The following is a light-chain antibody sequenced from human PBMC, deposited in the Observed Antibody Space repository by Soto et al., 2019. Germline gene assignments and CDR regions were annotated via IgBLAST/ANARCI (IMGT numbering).Light chain of an antibody. V-gene: IGKV3D-7*01. CDR1: QSVSSSY. J-gene: IGKJ1*01. CDR3: QQDYNLPRT. Sequence: PGERVTLSCRASQSVSSSYLTWYQQKPGQAPRLLIYGASTRATSIPARFSGSGSGTDFTLTISSLQPEDFAVYYCQQDYNLPRTFGQGTQVEIK. CDR2: GAS.